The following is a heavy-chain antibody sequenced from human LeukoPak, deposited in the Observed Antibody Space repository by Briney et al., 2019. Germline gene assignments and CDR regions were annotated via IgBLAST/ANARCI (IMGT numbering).Heavy chain of an antibody. Sequence: SETLSLTCTVSGGSISSYYWSWIRQPPGKGLEWIGYIYYSGSTNYNPSLKSRVTISEDASKNQFSLKLSSVTAADTAVYYCARQTGYCSGGSCYGWFDRWGQGTLVTVSS. J-gene: IGHJ5*02. V-gene: IGHV4-59*01. D-gene: IGHD2-15*01. CDR3: ARQTGYCSGGSCYGWFDR. CDR1: GGSISSYY. CDR2: IYYSGST.